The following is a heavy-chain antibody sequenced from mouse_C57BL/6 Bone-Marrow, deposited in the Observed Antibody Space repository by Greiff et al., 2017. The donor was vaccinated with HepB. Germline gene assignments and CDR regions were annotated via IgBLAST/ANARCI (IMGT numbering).Heavy chain of an antibody. D-gene: IGHD2-3*01. CDR3: ARSGDYDGYYVFYAMDY. CDR2: INPNNGGT. V-gene: IGHV1-26*01. CDR1: GYTFTDYY. Sequence: VQLQQPGAELVRPGASVKISCKASGYTFTDYYMNWVKQSHGKSLEWIGDINPNNGGTSYNQKFKGKATLTVDKSSSTAYMELRSLTSEDSAVYYCARSGDYDGYYVFYAMDYWGQGTSVTVSS. J-gene: IGHJ4*01.